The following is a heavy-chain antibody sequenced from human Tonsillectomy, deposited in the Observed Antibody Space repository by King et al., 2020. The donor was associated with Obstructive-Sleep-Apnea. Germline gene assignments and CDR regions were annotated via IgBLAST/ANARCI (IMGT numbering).Heavy chain of an antibody. J-gene: IGHJ4*02. D-gene: IGHD7-27*01. CDR3: ARGELGDYDS. CDR1: GGSISNYY. Sequence: QLQESGPGLVKPSETLSLTCTVSGGSISNYYWSWIRQPPGKGLEWIGYIYYSGSTDYNPSLKSRVTISIDTSKNQVSLKLSSVTAADTALYYCARGELGDYDSWGQGTLVTVSS. V-gene: IGHV4-59*08. CDR2: IYYSGST.